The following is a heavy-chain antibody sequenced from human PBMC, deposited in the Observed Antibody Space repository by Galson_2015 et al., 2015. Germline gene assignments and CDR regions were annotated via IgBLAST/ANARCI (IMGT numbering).Heavy chain of an antibody. J-gene: IGHJ4*02. CDR1: GGSISSGDYY. V-gene: IGHV4-30-4*01. CDR2: IYYSGST. Sequence: LSLTCTVSGGSISSGDYYWSWIRQPPGKGLEWIGYIYYSGSTYYNPSLKSRVTISVDTSKNQFSLKLSSVTAADTAVYYCARSGVDIVVVVAATKRTFDYWGQGTLVTVSS. D-gene: IGHD2-15*01. CDR3: ARSGVDIVVVVAATKRTFDY.